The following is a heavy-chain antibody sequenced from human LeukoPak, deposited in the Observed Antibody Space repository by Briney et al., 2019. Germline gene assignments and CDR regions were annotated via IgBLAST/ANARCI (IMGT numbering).Heavy chain of an antibody. CDR3: ARQVRGGWFDP. CDR2: INPSGGST. CDR1: GYTFTSYD. D-gene: IGHD3-10*01. J-gene: IGHJ5*02. V-gene: IGHV1-46*01. Sequence: GASVKVSCKASGYTFTSYDMHWVRQAPGQGLEWMGIINPSGGSTSYAQKFQGRVTMTRDMSTSTVYMELSSLRSEDTAVYYCARQVRGGWFDPWGQGTLVTVSS.